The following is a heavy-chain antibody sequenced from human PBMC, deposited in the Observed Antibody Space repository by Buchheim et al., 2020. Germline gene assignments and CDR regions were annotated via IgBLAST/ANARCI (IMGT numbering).Heavy chain of an antibody. V-gene: IGHV4-39*07. CDR1: GGSISSSSYY. Sequence: QLQLQESGPGLVKPSETLSLTCTVSGGSISSSSYYWGWIRQPPGKGLEWIGSIYYSGSTYYNPSLKSRVTISVDTSKNQFSLKLSSVTATDTAVYYCAREPGVDYDILTGYYKREDYFDYGGQGTL. CDR2: IYYSGST. CDR3: AREPGVDYDILTGYYKREDYFDY. J-gene: IGHJ4*02. D-gene: IGHD3-9*01.